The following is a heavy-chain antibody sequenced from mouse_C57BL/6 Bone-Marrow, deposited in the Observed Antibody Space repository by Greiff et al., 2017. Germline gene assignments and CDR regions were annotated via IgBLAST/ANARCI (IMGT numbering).Heavy chain of an antibody. D-gene: IGHD2-5*01. CDR2: IYPGSGST. V-gene: IGHV1-55*01. Sequence: VQLQQPGAELVKPGASVKMSCKASGYTFTSYWITWVKQRPGQGLEWIGDIYPGSGSTNYNEKFKSKATLTVDTSSSTAYMQLSGLTSEDSAVYYCARPYYSNYWYFDVWGTGTTVTVCS. CDR3: ARPYYSNYWYFDV. CDR1: GYTFTSYW. J-gene: IGHJ1*03.